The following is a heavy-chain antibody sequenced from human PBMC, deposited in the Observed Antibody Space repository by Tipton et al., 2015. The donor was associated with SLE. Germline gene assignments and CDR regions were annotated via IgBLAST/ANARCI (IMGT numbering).Heavy chain of an antibody. D-gene: IGHD4-17*01. CDR2: IYHSGST. CDR1: GGSIRSYY. Sequence: TLSLTCTVSGGSIRSYYWSWIRQPPGKGLEWIGYIYHSGSTYYNPSLKSRVTISVDRSKNQFSLKLSSVTAADTAVYYCARRDDYGDRRALDYWGQGTLVTVSS. CDR3: ARRDDYGDRRALDY. V-gene: IGHV4-30-2*01. J-gene: IGHJ4*02.